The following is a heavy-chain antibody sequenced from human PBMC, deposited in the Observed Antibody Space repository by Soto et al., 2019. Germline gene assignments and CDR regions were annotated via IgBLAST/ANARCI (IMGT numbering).Heavy chain of an antibody. D-gene: IGHD5-12*01. Sequence: PAGSLRLSCAASGFHFSSYGMQWPRQAPGKGLEWVPVIPYDGSNKSYADSVKGRFTISRDNSKNTLYLQMNSLRAEDTAVYYCAKGRYSGYAKPNLEYWGQGTLVTVSS. J-gene: IGHJ4*02. V-gene: IGHV3-30*18. CDR3: AKGRYSGYAKPNLEY. CDR2: IPYDGSNK. CDR1: GFHFSSYG.